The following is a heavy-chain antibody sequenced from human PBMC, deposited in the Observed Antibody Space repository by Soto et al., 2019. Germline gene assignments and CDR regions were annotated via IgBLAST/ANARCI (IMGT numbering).Heavy chain of an antibody. CDR1: GGTFSSYA. CDR3: ATGGGYGDYVFHYYGMDV. CDR2: IIPIFGTA. V-gene: IGHV1-69*13. D-gene: IGHD4-17*01. Sequence: SVKVSCKASGGTFSSYAISWVRQAPGQGLEWMGGIIPIFGTANYAQKFQGRVTITADESTSTAYMELSSLRSEDTAVYYCATGGGYGDYVFHYYGMDVWGQGTTVTVSS. J-gene: IGHJ6*02.